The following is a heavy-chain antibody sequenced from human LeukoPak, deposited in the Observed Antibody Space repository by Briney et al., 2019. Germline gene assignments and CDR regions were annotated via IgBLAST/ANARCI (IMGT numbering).Heavy chain of an antibody. J-gene: IGHJ4*02. D-gene: IGHD6-19*01. CDR1: GFTFSSYS. CDR3: AKVWSPDAYSSGWYGYYFDY. Sequence: GGSLRLSCAASGFTFSSYSMNWVRQAPGKGLEWVSAISGSGGSTYYADSVKGRFTISRDNSKNTLYLQMNSLRAEDTAVYYCAKVWSPDAYSSGWYGYYFDYWGQGTLVTVSS. V-gene: IGHV3-23*01. CDR2: ISGSGGST.